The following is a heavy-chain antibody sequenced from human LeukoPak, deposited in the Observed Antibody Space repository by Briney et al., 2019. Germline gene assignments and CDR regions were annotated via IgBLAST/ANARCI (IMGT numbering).Heavy chain of an antibody. V-gene: IGHV1-8*03. D-gene: IGHD3-10*01. Sequence: ASVKVSCKASGYTFTSYYMHWVRQATGQGLEWMGWMNPNSGNTGYAQKFQGRVTITRNTSISTAYMELSSLRSEDTAVYYCARGDVLLWFGELWDDAFDIWGQGTMVTVSS. J-gene: IGHJ3*02. CDR2: MNPNSGNT. CDR3: ARGDVLLWFGELWDDAFDI. CDR1: GYTFTSYY.